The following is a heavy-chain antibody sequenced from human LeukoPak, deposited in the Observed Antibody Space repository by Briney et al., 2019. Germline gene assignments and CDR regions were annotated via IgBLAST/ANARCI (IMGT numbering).Heavy chain of an antibody. Sequence: GGSLRLSCAASGFTFSNAWMNWVRQAPGKGLEWVGRIKSKTVGGTTDYAAPVKGRFTISRDDSKNTLYLQMNSLKTEDTAVYYCTTRKIRALTYYFDYWGQGTLVTVSS. CDR3: TTRKIRALTYYFDY. CDR2: IKSKTVGGTT. J-gene: IGHJ4*02. V-gene: IGHV3-15*07. CDR1: GFTFSNAW.